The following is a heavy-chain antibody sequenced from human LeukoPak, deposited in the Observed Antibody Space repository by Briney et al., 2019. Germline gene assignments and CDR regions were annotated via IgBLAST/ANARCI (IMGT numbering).Heavy chain of an antibody. Sequence: GGSLRLSCTASGFTFGAYAMHWVRQAPGKGLEWVAVISYDETNYYYAESVKGRFSISRDDSKNTLVLQMNSLTTEDTGVYYCARARTGSYYSTFEHWGPGTLVSVSS. CDR1: GFTFGAYA. J-gene: IGHJ1*01. D-gene: IGHD1-26*01. V-gene: IGHV3-30*04. CDR2: ISYDETNY. CDR3: ARARTGSYYSTFEH.